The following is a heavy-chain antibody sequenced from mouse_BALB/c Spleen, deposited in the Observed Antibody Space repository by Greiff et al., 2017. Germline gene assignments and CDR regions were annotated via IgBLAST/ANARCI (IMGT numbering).Heavy chain of an antibody. CDR2: INPGSGGT. CDR1: GYAFTNYL. Sequence: QVQLQQSGAELVRPGTSVKVSCKASGYAFTNYLIEWVKQRPGQGLEWIGVINPGSGGTNYNEKFKGKATLTADKSSSTAYMQLSSLTSDDSAVYFCAREGYYGSRWFAYWGQGTLVTVSA. D-gene: IGHD1-1*01. J-gene: IGHJ3*01. V-gene: IGHV1-54*01. CDR3: AREGYYGSRWFAY.